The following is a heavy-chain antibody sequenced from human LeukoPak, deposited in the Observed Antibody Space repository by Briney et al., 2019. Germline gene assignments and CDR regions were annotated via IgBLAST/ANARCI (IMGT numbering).Heavy chain of an antibody. CDR1: GFTSGSYS. V-gene: IGHV3-48*01. CDR2: ISSSSTI. Sequence: GGSLRLSCAASGFTSGSYSMNWVRQAPGKGLEWVSYISSSSTIYYADSVKGRFTISRDNAKNSLYLQMNSLRAEDTAVYYCARGIRFLEWLSKDDAFDIWGQGTMVTVSS. D-gene: IGHD3-3*01. CDR3: ARGIRFLEWLSKDDAFDI. J-gene: IGHJ3*02.